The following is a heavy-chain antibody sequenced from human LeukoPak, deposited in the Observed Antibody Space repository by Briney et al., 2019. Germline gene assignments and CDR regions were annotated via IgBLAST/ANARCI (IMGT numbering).Heavy chain of an antibody. CDR3: ARDGDGRGEDFDY. J-gene: IGHJ4*02. V-gene: IGHV3-7*01. CDR2: IKGDGSKK. D-gene: IGHD4-17*01. CDR1: GFSFRNYW. Sequence: GGSLRLSCVASGFSFRNYWMSWVRQAPGKGLEWVANIKGDGSKKYHLDSVKGRFTISRDNAKNFLYLQMNSLRVEDTALYYCARDGDGRGEDFDYWGQGILVTVSS.